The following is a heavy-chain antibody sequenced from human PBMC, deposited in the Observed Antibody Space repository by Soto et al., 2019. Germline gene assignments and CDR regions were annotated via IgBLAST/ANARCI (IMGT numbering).Heavy chain of an antibody. V-gene: IGHV6-1*01. CDR1: GYSVSINVAA. D-gene: IGHD6-6*01. J-gene: IGHJ6*04. Sequence: SQSRARACAISGYSVSINVAACNLMRQSPSRGLEFLGRTYYRSKWYNDYAVSLKSRITINPDTSKNQFSLQLNSVTPDDTAVYYCERHTGRSSEGMEVWGKANPVNVS. CDR2: TYYRSKWYN. CDR3: ERHTGRSSEGMEV.